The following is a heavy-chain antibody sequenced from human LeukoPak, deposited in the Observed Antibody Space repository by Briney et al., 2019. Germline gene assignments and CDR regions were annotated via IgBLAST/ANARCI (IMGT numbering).Heavy chain of an antibody. CDR2: IYSGGST. V-gene: IGHV3-53*01. D-gene: IGHD1-26*01. CDR1: GFTVSSNY. Sequence: GGSLRLSCAASGFTVSSNYMSWVRQAPGKGLEWVSVIYSGGSTYYADSVKGRFTISRDNSKNTLYLQMNSLRAEDTAVYYCAREGGSYYYYYGMDVWGQGTTVTVSS. J-gene: IGHJ6*02. CDR3: AREGGSYYYYYGMDV.